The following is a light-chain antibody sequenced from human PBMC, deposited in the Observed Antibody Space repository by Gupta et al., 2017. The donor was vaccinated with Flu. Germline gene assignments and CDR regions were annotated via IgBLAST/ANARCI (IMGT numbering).Light chain of an antibody. CDR2: DTS. CDR3: QQRSDLPMYT. CDR1: QSVSTY. Sequence: EIVLTQSPATLSLSPGERAILSCRASQSVSTYLAWYQQKPGQAPRLLMYDTSKRVAGIPARFRGSGSGTDFTLTISTREHEDFAVYYCQQRSDLPMYTFGQGTMLEIK. J-gene: IGKJ2*01. V-gene: IGKV3-11*01.